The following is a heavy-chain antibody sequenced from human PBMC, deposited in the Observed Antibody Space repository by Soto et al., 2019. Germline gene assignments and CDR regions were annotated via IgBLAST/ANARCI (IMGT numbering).Heavy chain of an antibody. Sequence: PSETLSLTCTVSGGSISSGGYYWSWIRQHPGKGLEWIGYIYYSGSTYYNPSLKSRVTISVDTSKNQFSLKLSSVTAADTAVYYCARDQGYCSGGSCYSGAYYYYGMDVWGQGTTVTVSS. V-gene: IGHV4-31*03. CDR3: ARDQGYCSGGSCYSGAYYYYGMDV. CDR1: GGSISSGGYY. J-gene: IGHJ6*02. D-gene: IGHD2-15*01. CDR2: IYYSGST.